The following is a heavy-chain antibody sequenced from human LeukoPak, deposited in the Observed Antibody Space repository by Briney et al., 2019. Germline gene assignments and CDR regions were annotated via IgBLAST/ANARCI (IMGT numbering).Heavy chain of an antibody. CDR2: MNPNSGNT. CDR3: ARGQIYYDGSGFDY. V-gene: IGHV1-8*01. J-gene: IGHJ4*02. Sequence: EASVKVSCKASGYTFTTYDINRVRQATGQGLEWMGWMNPNSGNTGYAQRFQGRVTMTRNTSISTAYMELSSLRADDTAVYYCARGQIYYDGSGFDYWGQGTLVTVSS. CDR1: GYTFTTYD. D-gene: IGHD3-22*01.